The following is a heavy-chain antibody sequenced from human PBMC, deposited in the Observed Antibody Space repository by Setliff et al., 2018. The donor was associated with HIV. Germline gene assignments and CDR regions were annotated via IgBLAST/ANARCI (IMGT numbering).Heavy chain of an antibody. CDR3: ARETVVTPAGHYYYMDV. D-gene: IGHD2-21*02. CDR1: GGSISSGGYY. V-gene: IGHV4-31*03. Sequence: SETLSLTCTVSGGSISSGGYYWSWIRQHPGKGLEWIGYIYYSGSTYYNPSLKSRVTISIDTSKNQFSLKLSSVTAADTAVYYCARETVVTPAGHYYYMDVWGKGTTVTVSS. CDR2: IYYSGST. J-gene: IGHJ6*03.